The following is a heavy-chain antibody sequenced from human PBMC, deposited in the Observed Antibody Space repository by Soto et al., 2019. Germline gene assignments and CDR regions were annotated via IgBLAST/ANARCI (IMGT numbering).Heavy chain of an antibody. V-gene: IGHV3-33*01. CDR2: IWYDGSNK. CDR3: AREEISGSYYYFDY. J-gene: IGHJ4*02. CDR1: GFTFSSYG. D-gene: IGHD1-26*01. Sequence: QVQLVESGGGVVQPGRSLRLSCAASGFTFSSYGMHWVRQAPGKGLEWVAVIWYDGSNKYYADSVKGRFTISRDNSKNTLYLQMNSLRAEDTAVYYCAREEISGSYYYFDYWGQGTLVTVSS.